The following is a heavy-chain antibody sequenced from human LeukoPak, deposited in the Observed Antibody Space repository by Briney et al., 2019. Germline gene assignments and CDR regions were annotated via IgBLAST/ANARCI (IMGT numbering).Heavy chain of an antibody. D-gene: IGHD3-10*01. J-gene: IGHJ2*01. Sequence: PSETLSLTCTLSGDSISSSDHYWVWIRQSPGKGLEWIGSVSQSGNTYYKSSLKSRVTVSIDTSKNEFSLILTSVTAADTAEYYCARHLYYSASAFWYIDLWGRGILVIVSP. CDR1: GDSISSSDHY. V-gene: IGHV4-39*01. CDR3: ARHLYYSASAFWYIDL. CDR2: VSQSGNT.